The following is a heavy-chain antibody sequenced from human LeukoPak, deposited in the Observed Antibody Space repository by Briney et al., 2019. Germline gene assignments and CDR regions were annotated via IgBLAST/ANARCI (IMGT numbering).Heavy chain of an antibody. CDR2: INNDGDST. V-gene: IGHV3-23*01. D-gene: IGHD2-15*01. CDR1: GVSFISYA. CDR3: AQHVGYCSSGNCYFTY. J-gene: IGHJ1*01. Sequence: PGGSLILSCAASGVSFISYAISWGRQAPGEGLVWFSSINNDGDSTTPADSVEGRLTVSRDNSKNSMYLQMISLRAEDAAVYYCAQHVGYCSSGNCYFTYWGQGTLVTVSS.